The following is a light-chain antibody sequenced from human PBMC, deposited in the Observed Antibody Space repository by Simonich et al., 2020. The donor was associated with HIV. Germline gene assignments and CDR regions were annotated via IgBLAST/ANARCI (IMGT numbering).Light chain of an antibody. J-gene: IGKJ1*01. V-gene: IGKV1-NL1*01. CDR1: QGISNS. CDR3: QQYYSTPRT. Sequence: DIPMTQSPSSLSASVGDKVHITYRSSQGISNSLAWYQQKPGKAPKLLLYAASRLESGVPSRFSGSGSGTDYTLTISSLQPEDFATYYCQQYYSTPRTFGQGTKVEIK. CDR2: AAS.